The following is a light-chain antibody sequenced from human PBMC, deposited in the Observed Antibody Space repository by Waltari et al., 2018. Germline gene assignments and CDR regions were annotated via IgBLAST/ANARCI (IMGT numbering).Light chain of an antibody. CDR1: SGHSSYA. CDR2: LNSDGSH. J-gene: IGLJ2*01. CDR3: QTWGTGIHVV. Sequence: QLVLTQSPSASASLGASVKLTCTLSSGHSSYAIAWHQQQPEKGPRYLMKLNSDGSHSKEDGSPDRFAGSSSGAGRYLTIASLQSEDEADYYCQTWGTGIHVVFGGGTKLTVL. V-gene: IGLV4-69*01.